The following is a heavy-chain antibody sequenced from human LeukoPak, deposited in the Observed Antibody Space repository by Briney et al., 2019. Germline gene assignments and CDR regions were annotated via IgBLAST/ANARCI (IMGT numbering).Heavy chain of an antibody. CDR3: ARGLGIFGVVTAYWYFDL. Sequence: SETLSLTCTVSGGSISSSSYYWGWIRQPPGKGLEWIGYIYYSGSTYYNPSLKSRVTISVDTSKNQFSLKLSSVTAADTAVYYCARGLGIFGVVTAYWYFDLWGRGTLVTVSS. CDR2: IYYSGST. J-gene: IGHJ2*01. CDR1: GGSISSSSYY. D-gene: IGHD3-3*01. V-gene: IGHV4-30-4*08.